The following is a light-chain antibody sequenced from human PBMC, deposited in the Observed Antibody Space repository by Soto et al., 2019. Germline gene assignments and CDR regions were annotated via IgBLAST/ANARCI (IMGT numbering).Light chain of an antibody. CDR3: QQYENLPYT. CDR1: QVISNY. Sequence: DIQITQSASSLSASVGDRVTITCQASQVISNYLNWYQQKPGKAPKLLIYDISTLEIGVPSRFSGSGSGTDLTFTTTGLQPEDIATYYCQQYENLPYTFGQGTKLEI. CDR2: DIS. V-gene: IGKV1-33*01. J-gene: IGKJ2*01.